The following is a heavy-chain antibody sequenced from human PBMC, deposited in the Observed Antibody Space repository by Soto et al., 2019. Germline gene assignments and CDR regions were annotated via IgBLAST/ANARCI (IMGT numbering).Heavy chain of an antibody. CDR1: GYTFTSYA. J-gene: IGHJ4*02. CDR3: ARSITLPTPLDY. V-gene: IGHV1-3*01. Sequence: ASVKVSCKASGYTFTSYAMHWVRQAPGQRLEWMGWINAGNGNTKYSQKFQGRVTITRDTSASTAYMELSSLRSEVTAVYYCARSITLPTPLDYWGQGTLVTVSS. D-gene: IGHD1-20*01. CDR2: INAGNGNT.